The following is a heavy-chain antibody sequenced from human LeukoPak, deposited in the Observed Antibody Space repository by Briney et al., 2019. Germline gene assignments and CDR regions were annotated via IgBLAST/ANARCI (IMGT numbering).Heavy chain of an antibody. Sequence: PSETLSLTCTVSGASVSSSGYYWRWIRQPPGKGLEWIGYIYHSGSTNYNPSLKSRVTISVDTSKNQFSLKLTSMTAADTAVYYCGRETIAATGTSVFFDYWGQGTRVTVSS. CDR1: GASVSSSGYY. CDR2: IYHSGST. V-gene: IGHV4-61*08. J-gene: IGHJ4*02. D-gene: IGHD6-13*01. CDR3: GRETIAATGTSVFFDY.